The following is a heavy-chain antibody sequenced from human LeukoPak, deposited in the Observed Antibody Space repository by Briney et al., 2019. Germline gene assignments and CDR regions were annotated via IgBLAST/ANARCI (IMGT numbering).Heavy chain of an antibody. D-gene: IGHD3-22*01. CDR1: GGTFSSYA. Sequence: GSSVKVSCKASGGTFSSYAISWVRQAPGQGLEWMGRIIPILGIANYAQKFQGRVTITADKSTSTAYMELSSLRSEDTAVYYCARDGAYYYDSSGSDFDYWGQGTLVTVSS. CDR2: IIPILGIA. J-gene: IGHJ4*02. CDR3: ARDGAYYYDSSGSDFDY. V-gene: IGHV1-69*04.